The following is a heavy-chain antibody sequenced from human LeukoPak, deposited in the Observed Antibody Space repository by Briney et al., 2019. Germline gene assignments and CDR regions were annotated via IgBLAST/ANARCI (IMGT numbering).Heavy chain of an antibody. CDR1: VGSISSSSYY. J-gene: IGHJ4*02. Sequence: PSETLSLTCTVSVGSISSSSYYCGWIRQPPGKGLEWVGSIYYSGSNYYNPSLKSRVTISVDKYKNQFSVKLSSVTAADTAVYYCGRHWRTRFDYWGQGTLVTVS. CDR2: IYYSGSN. V-gene: IGHV4-39*01. CDR3: GRHWRTRFDY.